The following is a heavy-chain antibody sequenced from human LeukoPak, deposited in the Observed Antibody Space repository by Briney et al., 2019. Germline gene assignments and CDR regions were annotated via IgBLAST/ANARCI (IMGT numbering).Heavy chain of an antibody. D-gene: IGHD3-22*01. J-gene: IGHJ4*02. V-gene: IGHV3-30-3*01. CDR1: GFTFSSYA. Sequence: GRSLRLSCAASGFTFSSYAMHWVRQAPGKGLEWVAVISYDGSNKYYADSVKGRFTISRDNSKNTLYLQMNSLRAEDTAVYYCARDLSPYYDRSGYLIWGQGTLVTVSS. CDR3: ARDLSPYYDRSGYLI. CDR2: ISYDGSNK.